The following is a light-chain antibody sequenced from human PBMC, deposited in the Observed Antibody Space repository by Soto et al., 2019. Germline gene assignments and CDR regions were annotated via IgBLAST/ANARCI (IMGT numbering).Light chain of an antibody. J-gene: IGLJ2*01. Sequence: QPVLTQSPSASASLGASVKLTCTLTSGHSSYAIAWHQQQPEKGPRYLMKLNSDGSHNKGDGIPDRFSGSSSGAERYLTIPSPQAEEGANYYWPARDHGPLVFRGGTKLTVL. V-gene: IGLV4-69*01. CDR1: SGHSSYA. CDR2: LNSDGSH. CDR3: PARDHGPLV.